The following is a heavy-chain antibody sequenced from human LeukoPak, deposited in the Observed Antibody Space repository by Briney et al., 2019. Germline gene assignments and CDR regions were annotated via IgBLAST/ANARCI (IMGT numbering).Heavy chain of an antibody. Sequence: PGGSLRLSCAASGFTFSSYAMSWVRQAPGEGLEWVSAISGSGGSTYYADSVKGRFTISRDNSKNTLYLQMNSLRAEDTAVYYCARGGYSYGYGGSYQVDYWGQGTLVAVSS. D-gene: IGHD5-18*01. J-gene: IGHJ4*02. CDR2: ISGSGGST. CDR1: GFTFSSYA. CDR3: ARGGYSYGYGGSYQVDY. V-gene: IGHV3-23*01.